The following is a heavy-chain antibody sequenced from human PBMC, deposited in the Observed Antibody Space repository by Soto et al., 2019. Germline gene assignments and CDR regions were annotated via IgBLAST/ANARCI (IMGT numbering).Heavy chain of an antibody. CDR1: GGTFSSYA. V-gene: IGHV1-69*13. CDR3: ASSPLAVAGITEYYFDY. Sequence: SVKVSCKASGGTFSSYAISWVRQAPGQGLEWMGGIIPIFGTANYAQKFQGRVTITADESTSTAYMELSSLRSEDTAVYYCASSPLAVAGITEYYFDYWGQGTLVTVSS. D-gene: IGHD6-19*01. CDR2: IIPIFGTA. J-gene: IGHJ4*02.